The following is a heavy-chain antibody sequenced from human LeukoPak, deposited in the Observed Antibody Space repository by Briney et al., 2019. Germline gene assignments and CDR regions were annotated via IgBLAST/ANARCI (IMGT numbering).Heavy chain of an antibody. CDR1: GFTFSSYG. J-gene: IGHJ4*02. CDR3: AKDFLSGTGFDYDSSGYYRGFDY. V-gene: IGHV3-30*18. Sequence: PGGSLRLSCAASGFTFSSYGMHWVRQAPGKGLEWVAVISYDGSNKYYADSVKGRFTISRDNSKNTLYLQMNSLRAEDTAVYYCAKDFLSGTGFDYDSSGYYRGFDYWGQGTLVTVSS. CDR2: ISYDGSNK. D-gene: IGHD3-22*01.